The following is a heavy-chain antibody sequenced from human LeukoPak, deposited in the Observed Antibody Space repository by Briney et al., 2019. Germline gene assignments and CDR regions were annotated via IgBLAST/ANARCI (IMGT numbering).Heavy chain of an antibody. V-gene: IGHV3-30*02. Sequence: TGGSLRLSCAASRFTFSTYGMHWVRQAPGKGLEWVAFIWYDGSNKYYADSVKGRFTISRDNSKSTLYLQMNSLRAEDTAVYYCAKDRTSGYYDLDYWGQGTLVTVSS. CDR1: RFTFSTYG. J-gene: IGHJ4*02. CDR3: AKDRTSGYYDLDY. CDR2: IWYDGSNK. D-gene: IGHD3-22*01.